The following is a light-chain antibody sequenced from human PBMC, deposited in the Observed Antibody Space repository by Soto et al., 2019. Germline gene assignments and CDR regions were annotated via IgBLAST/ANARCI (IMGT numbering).Light chain of an antibody. CDR1: QSVDNY. J-gene: IGKJ4*01. CDR2: ESS. Sequence: EIVLTQSPGTLSLSPGERATLSCRASQSVDNYLDWYQQKPGQAPRLLIYESSNRATGIPARFSGSGSGTDFTLTISRLEPEDFAVYHCQQYGDSPLTFGGGTKVDIK. V-gene: IGKV3-20*01. CDR3: QQYGDSPLT.